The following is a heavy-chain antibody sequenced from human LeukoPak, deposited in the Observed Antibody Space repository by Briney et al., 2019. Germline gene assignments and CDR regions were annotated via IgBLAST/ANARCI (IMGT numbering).Heavy chain of an antibody. J-gene: IGHJ4*02. CDR2: IDYRGGT. CDR3: ASQELWFRS. Sequence: PSETLSLTCSVSGGSVSRTYYSWGWIRQPPGKGLEWIGSIDYRGGTHFSPSLESRVTISVDTSQNQFSLRLMSVTAADTGVYYCASQELWFRSWGQGTLVTVSS. V-gene: IGHV4-39*01. CDR1: GGSVSRTYYS. D-gene: IGHD3-16*01.